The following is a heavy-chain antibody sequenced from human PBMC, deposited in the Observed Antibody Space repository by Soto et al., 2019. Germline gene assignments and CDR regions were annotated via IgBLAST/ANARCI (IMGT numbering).Heavy chain of an antibody. Sequence: GASVKVSCKASGYTFTSYYMHWVRQAPGQGLEWMGIINPSGGSTSYAQKFQGRVTMTRDTSTSTVYMELSSLRSEDTAVYYCAREGYYYDSSGYYSDFDYWGQGTLVTVS. J-gene: IGHJ4*02. CDR2: INPSGGST. V-gene: IGHV1-46*01. CDR3: AREGYYYDSSGYYSDFDY. CDR1: GYTFTSYY. D-gene: IGHD3-22*01.